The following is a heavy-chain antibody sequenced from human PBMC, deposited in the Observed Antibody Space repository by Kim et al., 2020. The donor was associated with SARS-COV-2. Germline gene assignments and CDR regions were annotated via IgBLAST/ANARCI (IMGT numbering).Heavy chain of an antibody. CDR3: ARARATISSNWFDP. Sequence: TPALKSRVTISVDTSKNQFSLKLSSVTAADTAVYYCARARATISSNWFDPWGQGTLVTVSS. V-gene: IGHV4-31*02. J-gene: IGHJ5*02. D-gene: IGHD3-9*01.